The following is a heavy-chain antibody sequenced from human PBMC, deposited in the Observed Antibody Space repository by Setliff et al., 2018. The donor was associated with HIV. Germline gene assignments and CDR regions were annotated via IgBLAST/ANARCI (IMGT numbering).Heavy chain of an antibody. Sequence: KASETLSLTCSVSGGSVIKDNFYWGWIRQAPAKGLEWIGTLYDTGRTYYNPPLKSRVSIFVDTTKNEFSLNLRSVTAADTAVYFCVNSGYDGDYYYYYMDVWG. CDR2: LYDTGRT. CDR1: GGSVIKDNFY. V-gene: IGHV4-39*01. D-gene: IGHD5-12*01. J-gene: IGHJ6*03. CDR3: VNSGYDGDYYYYYMDV.